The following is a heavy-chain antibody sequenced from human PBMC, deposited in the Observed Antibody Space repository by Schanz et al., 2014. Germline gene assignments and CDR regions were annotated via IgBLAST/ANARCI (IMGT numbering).Heavy chain of an antibody. CDR2: IKEDGSKK. J-gene: IGHJ3*01. D-gene: IGHD2-8*02. CDR1: GFTFTGHW. CDR3: ARDSRYCTGVDCKGDAFDL. Sequence: EVHLVDSGGTLVQPGGSLRLSCAASGFTFTGHWMSWVRQAPGKGLEWVANIKEDGSKKYYVDSVRGRFTISRDNAKNSLYLQLNSLTAEDTAVYHGARDSRYCTGVDCKGDAFDLWGQGTLVTVSS. V-gene: IGHV3-7*01.